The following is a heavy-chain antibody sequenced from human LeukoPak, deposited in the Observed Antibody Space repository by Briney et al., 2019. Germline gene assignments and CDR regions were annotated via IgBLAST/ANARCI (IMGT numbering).Heavy chain of an antibody. CDR1: GFTFSSYA. CDR3: ARYHYYDSSGVEKAFDI. Sequence: GGSLRLSCAASGFTFSSYAMSWVRQAPGKGLEWVSVIYSDGSTYYADFAKGRFTISRDSSKNTLYLQMNSLRAEDTAVYYCARYHYYDSSGVEKAFDIWGQGTMVTVSS. D-gene: IGHD3-22*01. CDR2: IYSDGST. V-gene: IGHV3-53*01. J-gene: IGHJ3*02.